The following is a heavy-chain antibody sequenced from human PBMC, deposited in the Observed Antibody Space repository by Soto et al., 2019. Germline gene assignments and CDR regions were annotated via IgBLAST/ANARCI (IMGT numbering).Heavy chain of an antibody. CDR3: ARRWGRTFDY. Sequence: PSETLSLTCDVSGDTISTGVYTWAWIRQPPGKGLEWIGYIYYSGNPNYNPSLKSRVTISVDTSKNQFSLKLSSVTAADTAVYYCARRWGRTFDYWGQGTLVTVSS. CDR2: IYYSGNP. V-gene: IGHV4-30-4*07. J-gene: IGHJ4*02. D-gene: IGHD7-27*01. CDR1: GDTISTGVYT.